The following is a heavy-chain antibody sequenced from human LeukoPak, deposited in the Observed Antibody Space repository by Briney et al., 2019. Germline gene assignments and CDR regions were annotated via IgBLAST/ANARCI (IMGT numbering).Heavy chain of an antibody. CDR1: GYTFTIYG. J-gene: IGHJ2*01. V-gene: IGHV1-18*04. CDR2: INAYNGNT. Sequence: ASVKVSFKASGYTFTIYGISWVRQAPGQGLEWMGWINAYNGNTNYAQKLQGRVTMTTDTSTSTAYMELRSLRSDDTAVYYCAREGYNYGWYFDLWGRGTLVTVSS. D-gene: IGHD3-22*01. CDR3: AREGYNYGWYFDL.